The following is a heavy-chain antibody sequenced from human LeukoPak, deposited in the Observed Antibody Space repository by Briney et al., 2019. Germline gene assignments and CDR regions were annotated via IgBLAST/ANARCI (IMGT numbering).Heavy chain of an antibody. CDR1: GYTLTSYG. CDR3: ARESHVTREDY. D-gene: IGHD3-10*01. V-gene: IGHV1-18*01. Sequence: ASVKVSCKASGYTLTSYGISWVRQAPGQGLEWMGRISANDGNTDYPQKLQGRVTMTTDTSTSTAYMELRSLRSDDTAVYYCARESHVTREDYWGQGTLVTVSS. J-gene: IGHJ4*02. CDR2: ISANDGNT.